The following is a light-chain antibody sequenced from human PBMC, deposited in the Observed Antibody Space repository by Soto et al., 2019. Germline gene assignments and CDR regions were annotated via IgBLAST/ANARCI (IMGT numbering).Light chain of an antibody. CDR1: QSISSY. CDR2: DAS. J-gene: IGKJ1*01. V-gene: IGKV1-39*01. CDR3: QQYDKYST. Sequence: IQMTQSPSSLPASVGDRVTITCRASQSISSYLNWYQQKPGKAPNLLIYDASTLQGGVPSRFSGSGSGTEFTLTVTSLQPEDFATYFCQQYDKYSTFGHGTKVDI.